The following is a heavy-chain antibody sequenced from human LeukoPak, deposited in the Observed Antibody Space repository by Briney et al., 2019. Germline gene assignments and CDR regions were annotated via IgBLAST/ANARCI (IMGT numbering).Heavy chain of an antibody. J-gene: IGHJ4*02. V-gene: IGHV3-74*01. D-gene: IGHD1-20*01. CDR3: ARDVNWNQVDY. CDR2: INTDGRTT. Sequence: GGSLRLSCAVSGFTFNNHWMHWVRQAPGKGLVWISRINTDGRTTNYADSVKGRFTISRDNARNMFYLQMNSLQAEDTAVYYCARDVNWNQVDYWGQGSLVTVSS. CDR1: GFTFNNHW.